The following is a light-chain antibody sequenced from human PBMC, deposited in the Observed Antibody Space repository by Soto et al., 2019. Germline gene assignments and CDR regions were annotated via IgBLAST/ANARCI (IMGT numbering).Light chain of an antibody. CDR3: QQRTNWLWT. J-gene: IGKJ1*01. CDR1: QSVSRY. CDR2: DAS. Sequence: EIVLTQCPATLSLSPGERATLSCRASQSVSRYLAWYQQRPGQAPRLLIYDASNRATGIPARLSGSGSETDFTLTISSLEPEDFAVYYCQQRTNWLWTFGQGTKVEMK. V-gene: IGKV3-11*01.